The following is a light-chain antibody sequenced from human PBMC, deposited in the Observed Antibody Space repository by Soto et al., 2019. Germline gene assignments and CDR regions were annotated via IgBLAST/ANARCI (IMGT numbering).Light chain of an antibody. CDR2: EVS. V-gene: IGLV2-14*01. Sequence: QSALTQPASVSGSPGQSITISCTGTSSDVGAYNYVSWYQQHPGKAPKLMIYEVSNRPSGVSNRFSGSKSGNTASLTISGLQAEDEADYYCYSYRGYYTRVFGTGTKVT. J-gene: IGLJ1*01. CDR1: SSDVGAYNY. CDR3: YSYRGYYTRV.